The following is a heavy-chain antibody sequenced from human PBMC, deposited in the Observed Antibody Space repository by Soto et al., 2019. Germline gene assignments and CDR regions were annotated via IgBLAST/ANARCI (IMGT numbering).Heavy chain of an antibody. J-gene: IGHJ3*02. CDR1: GFTLSSNY. CDR2: ISRGGSI. Sequence: EEQVVQTGGGLIQPGGSLRLSCAASGFTLSSNYMSWLRQAPGKGLEWVSVISRGGSIYYPDSVKGRFTISRDNCKNSLYLQMINLRAEDTAKYYCARGENDAFDIWGQGTMVIVSS. V-gene: IGHV3-53*02. CDR3: ARGENDAFDI.